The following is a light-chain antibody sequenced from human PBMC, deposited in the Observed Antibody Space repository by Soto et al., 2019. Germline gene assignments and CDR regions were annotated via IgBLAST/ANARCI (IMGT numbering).Light chain of an antibody. J-gene: IGKJ4*01. V-gene: IGKV1-5*01. Sequence: DIVLTQSPATLSASVGDRVTITFRASQSISSWLAWYQQKPGKAPKLLIYDASSLESGVPSRFSGSASGTEFTLTITSLQPDDFATYYCQQYNSFALTFGGGTKVDIK. CDR2: DAS. CDR1: QSISSW. CDR3: QQYNSFALT.